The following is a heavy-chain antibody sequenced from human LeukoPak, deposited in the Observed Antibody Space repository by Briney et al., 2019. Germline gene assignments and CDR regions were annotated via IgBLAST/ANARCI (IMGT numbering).Heavy chain of an antibody. CDR3: ARDREVNYYYHMDV. Sequence: SETLSLTCTVSGGSISSYYWSWIRQPPGKGLEWIGYIYYSGSTNYNPSFKSRVTISVDTSKNQFSLKLSSVTAADTAVYYCARDREVNYYYHMDVWGKGTTVTVSS. J-gene: IGHJ6*03. CDR2: IYYSGST. CDR1: GGSISSYY. V-gene: IGHV4-59*01. D-gene: IGHD3-10*01.